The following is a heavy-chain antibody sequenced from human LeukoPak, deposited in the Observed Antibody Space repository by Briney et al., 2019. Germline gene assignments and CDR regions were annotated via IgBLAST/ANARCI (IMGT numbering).Heavy chain of an antibody. CDR2: IYYTGNT. J-gene: IGHJ4*02. CDR1: GYSISSGGYF. V-gene: IGHV4-31*03. Sequence: PSQTLSLTCNVSGYSISSGGYFWTWIRQHPGKGLEWLGYIYYTGNTYYNPSLESRIVISVDTSKNHFSLRLTSVTAADSAVYYCARYFGAGSYYFDSWGQGTLVTVSS. CDR3: ARYFGAGSYYFDS. D-gene: IGHD3-10*01.